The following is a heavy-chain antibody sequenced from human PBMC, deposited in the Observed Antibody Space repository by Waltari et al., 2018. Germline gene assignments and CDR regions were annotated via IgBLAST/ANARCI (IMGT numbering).Heavy chain of an antibody. J-gene: IGHJ5*02. Sequence: QVQLQQWGAGLLKPSETLSLTCAVYGGSFSGYYWSWIRQPPGKGLEWIGEINHSGSTNYNPSLKSRVTISVDTSKNQFSLKLSSVTAADTAVYYCARGRRIAARPLRWFDPWGQGTLVTVSS. CDR2: INHSGST. D-gene: IGHD6-6*01. CDR1: GGSFSGYY. CDR3: ARGRRIAARPLRWFDP. V-gene: IGHV4-34*01.